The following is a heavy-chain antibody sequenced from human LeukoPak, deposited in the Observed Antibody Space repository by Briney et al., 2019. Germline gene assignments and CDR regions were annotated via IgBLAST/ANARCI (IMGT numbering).Heavy chain of an antibody. CDR1: GFTFSSYS. CDR2: ISSSSSYI. J-gene: IGHJ4*02. V-gene: IGHV3-21*01. Sequence: GGSLRLSCAASGFTFSSYSMNWVRQAPGKGLEWVSSISSSSSYIYYADSVKGRFTISRDNAKNSLYLQMNSLRAEDTAVYYCATSDSYQSGSYSYWGRGTLVTVSS. CDR3: ATSDSYQSGSYSY. D-gene: IGHD1-26*01.